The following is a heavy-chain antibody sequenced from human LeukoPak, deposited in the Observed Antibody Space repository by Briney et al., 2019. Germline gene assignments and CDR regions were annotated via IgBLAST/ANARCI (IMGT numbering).Heavy chain of an antibody. CDR2: INPNSCGT. D-gene: IGHD5-24*01. V-gene: IGHV1-2*02. Sequence: ASVKVSCKASGYTFTGYFIHWVRQAPGQGLEWMGWINPNSCGTSYAQKFQGRVTMTTDTSISTAYMELSSLRSADTAVYYCARVDWLQLIPFDYWGQGTLVTVSS. J-gene: IGHJ4*02. CDR1: GYTFTGYF. CDR3: ARVDWLQLIPFDY.